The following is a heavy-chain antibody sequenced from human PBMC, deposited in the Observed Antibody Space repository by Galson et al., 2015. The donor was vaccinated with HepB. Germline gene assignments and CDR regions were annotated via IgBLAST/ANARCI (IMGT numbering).Heavy chain of an antibody. CDR2: IYYSGST. J-gene: IGHJ4*02. CDR3: ARGYCSSTSCWVFDY. D-gene: IGHD2-2*01. V-gene: IGHV4-59*01. Sequence: ETLSLTCTVSGGSISSYYWSWIRQPPGKGLEWIGYIYYSGSTNYNPSLKSRVTISVDTSKNQFSLKLSSVTAADTAVYYCARGYCSSTSCWVFDYWGQGTLVTVSS. CDR1: GGSISSYY.